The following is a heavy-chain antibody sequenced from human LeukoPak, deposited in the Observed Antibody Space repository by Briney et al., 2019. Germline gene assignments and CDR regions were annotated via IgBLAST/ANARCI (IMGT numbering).Heavy chain of an antibody. CDR2: ISSSGSTI. CDR1: GFTLSDYY. J-gene: IGHJ4*02. Sequence: GGSLRLSCAASGFTLSDYYMSWIRQAPGKGLEWISYISSSGSTIFYADSVKGRFTISRDNAKNSLYLQMNSLRAEDTAVYYCTGYYYDSSAYSYWGQGTLVTVSS. D-gene: IGHD3-22*01. V-gene: IGHV3-11*01. CDR3: TGYYYDSSAYSY.